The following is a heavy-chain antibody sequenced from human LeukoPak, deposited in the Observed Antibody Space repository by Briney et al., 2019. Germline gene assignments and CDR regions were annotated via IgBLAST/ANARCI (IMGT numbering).Heavy chain of an antibody. D-gene: IGHD6-19*01. J-gene: IGHJ3*02. V-gene: IGHV4-59*08. CDR3: ARPLVADTDDAFDI. CDR1: GGSISSYY. CDR2: IYYSGST. Sequence: SETLSVTCTVSGGSISSYYWSWIRQPPGKGLEWIGYIYYSGSTNYNPSLKSRVTISVDTSKNQFSLKLSSVTAADTAVYYCARPLVADTDDAFDIWGQGTMVTVSS.